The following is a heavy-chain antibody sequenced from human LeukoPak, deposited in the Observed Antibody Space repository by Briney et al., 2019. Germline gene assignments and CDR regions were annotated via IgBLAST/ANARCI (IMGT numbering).Heavy chain of an antibody. CDR1: GGSIRSYY. V-gene: IGHV4-59*01. J-gene: IGHJ4*02. D-gene: IGHD3-22*01. Sequence: SETLSLTCTVSGGSIRSYYWSWIRQPPGKGPEWIGYIYYTGSTKYNSSLKSRVTISVDTSKNQFSLKLSSVTAADTAVYYCARVAPSQWLLLPNYFDYWGQETLVTVSS. CDR3: ARVAPSQWLLLPNYFDY. CDR2: IYYTGST.